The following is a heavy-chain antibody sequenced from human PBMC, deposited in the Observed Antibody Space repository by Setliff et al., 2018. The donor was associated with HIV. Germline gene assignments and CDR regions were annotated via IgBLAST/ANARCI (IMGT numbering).Heavy chain of an antibody. D-gene: IGHD3-22*01. Sequence: SETLSLTCSVSGGSISSSGYYWSWIRQHPGKGLEWLGYIHNSGSTFYNPSLESRLTMSLDPSKNQFSLKLGSVTAADTAVYFCARGRCFYDISDSVFDFWGQGALVTVSS. CDR3: ARGRCFYDISDSVFDF. CDR2: IHNSGST. V-gene: IGHV4-31*03. CDR1: GGSISSSGYY. J-gene: IGHJ4*02.